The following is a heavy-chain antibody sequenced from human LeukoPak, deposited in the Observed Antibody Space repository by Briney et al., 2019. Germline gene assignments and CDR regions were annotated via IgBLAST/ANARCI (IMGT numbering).Heavy chain of an antibody. CDR2: ISAYNGNT. D-gene: IGHD2-15*01. Sequence: GAAVKVSCKASGYTFTSYGISWVRQAPGQGLEWMGWISAYNGNTNYAPKLQGRVTMTTDTSTSTAYMELRSLRSDDTAVYYCARVSRGTGGYCSGGSCFDYWGQGTLVTVSS. V-gene: IGHV1-18*01. CDR1: GYTFTSYG. CDR3: ARVSRGTGGYCSGGSCFDY. J-gene: IGHJ4*02.